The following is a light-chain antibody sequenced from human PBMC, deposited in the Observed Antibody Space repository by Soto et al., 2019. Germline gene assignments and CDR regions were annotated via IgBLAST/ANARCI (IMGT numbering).Light chain of an antibody. CDR3: QQYGSSPFT. Sequence: TVLTQSPGTLSLSPGERATLSCRASQSVSNNYLAWYQQKPGQAPRLLIYGASNRATGSPKRFSGSGSGTSFTLTISSLEPEDFAVFYCQQYGSSPFTFGPGTKVDI. CDR2: GAS. V-gene: IGKV3-20*01. J-gene: IGKJ3*01. CDR1: QSVSNNY.